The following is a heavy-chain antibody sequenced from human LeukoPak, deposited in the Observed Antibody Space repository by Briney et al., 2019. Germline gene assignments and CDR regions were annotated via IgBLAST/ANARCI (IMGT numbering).Heavy chain of an antibody. Sequence: ASVKVSCKAFGGTFSSYAISWVRQAPGQGLEWMGRIIPILGIANYAQKFQGRVTITADKSTSTAYMELSSLRSEDTAVYYCARDDPQDYGASSGAFDIWGQGTMVTVSS. CDR1: GGTFSSYA. CDR2: IIPILGIA. J-gene: IGHJ3*02. V-gene: IGHV1-69*04. D-gene: IGHD4-17*01. CDR3: ARDDPQDYGASSGAFDI.